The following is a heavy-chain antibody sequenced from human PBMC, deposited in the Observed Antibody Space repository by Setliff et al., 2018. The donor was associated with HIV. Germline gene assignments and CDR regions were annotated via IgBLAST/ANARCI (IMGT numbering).Heavy chain of an antibody. D-gene: IGHD4-4*01. CDR3: ARSVMTTTNYFDY. CDR2: IYHSGNT. Sequence: PSETLSLTCVISGGSMGSHYWSWIRQSPGKGLEWIGSIYHSGNTYYNPSLKSRVIISVDMSKNQFSLKLTSVTAADTAVFYCARSVMTTTNYFDYWGPGTLVTVSS. V-gene: IGHV4-38-2*01. J-gene: IGHJ4*02. CDR1: GGSMGSHY.